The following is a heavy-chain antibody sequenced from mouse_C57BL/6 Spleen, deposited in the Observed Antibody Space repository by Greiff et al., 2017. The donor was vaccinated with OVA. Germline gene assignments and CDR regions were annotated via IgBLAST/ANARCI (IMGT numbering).Heavy chain of an antibody. Sequence: VQLQQSGAELVKPGASVKLSCTASGFNIKDYYMHWVKQRTEQGLEWIGRIDPEDGETKYAPKFQGKATITADTSSNTAYLQLSSLTSEDTAVYYCARSDGSSYRFAYWGQGTLVTVSA. J-gene: IGHJ3*01. CDR2: IDPEDGET. V-gene: IGHV14-2*01. CDR3: ARSDGSSYRFAY. CDR1: GFNIKDYY. D-gene: IGHD1-1*01.